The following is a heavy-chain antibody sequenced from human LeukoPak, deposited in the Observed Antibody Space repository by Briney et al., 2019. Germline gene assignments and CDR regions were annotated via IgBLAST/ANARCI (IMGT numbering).Heavy chain of an antibody. D-gene: IGHD1-26*01. CDR3: ARELGNYYRYYFDY. J-gene: IGHJ4*02. Sequence: PARSLTLSCAASGFTFDDYSMHWVRQPPGKGLEWLSCISSSGQTVKYADSVKGRFTMSRDNAKNSLYLQMSSLRAEDTAVYYCARELGNYYRYYFDYWGQGTLVSVSS. V-gene: IGHV3-48*03. CDR2: ISSSGQTV. CDR1: GFTFDDYS.